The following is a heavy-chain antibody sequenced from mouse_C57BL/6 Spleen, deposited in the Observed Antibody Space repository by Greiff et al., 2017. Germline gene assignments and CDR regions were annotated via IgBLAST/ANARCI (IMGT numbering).Heavy chain of an antibody. CDR1: GYTFTSYW. J-gene: IGHJ4*01. CDR2: IHPNSGST. Sequence: VQLQQPGAELVKPGASVKLSCKASGYTFTSYWMHWVKQRPGQGLEWIGMIHPNSGSTNYNEKFKSKATLTVDKSSSTAYMQLSSLTSEDSAVYYGGGDSYGNYRYAMGYWGQGTSVTVSS. CDR3: GGDSYGNYRYAMGY. D-gene: IGHD2-1*01. V-gene: IGHV1-64*01.